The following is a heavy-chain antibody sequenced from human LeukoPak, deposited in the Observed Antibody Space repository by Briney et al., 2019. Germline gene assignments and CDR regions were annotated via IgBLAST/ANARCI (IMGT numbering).Heavy chain of an antibody. D-gene: IGHD6-13*01. V-gene: IGHV1-18*01. Sequence: GASVKVSCKASGYTFTSYDINWVRQATGQGLEWMGWISAYNGNTNYAQKLQGRVTMTTDTSTSTAYMELRSLRSDDTAVYYCARDPGIAAAGTIDYWGQGTLVTVSS. CDR1: GYTFTSYD. J-gene: IGHJ4*02. CDR2: ISAYNGNT. CDR3: ARDPGIAAAGTIDY.